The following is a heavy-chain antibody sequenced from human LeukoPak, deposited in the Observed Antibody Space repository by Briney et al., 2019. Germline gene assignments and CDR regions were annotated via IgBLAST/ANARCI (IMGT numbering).Heavy chain of an antibody. J-gene: IGHJ4*02. Sequence: GESLKISCKGSGYSFTSYWISWERQMPGKGLEWMGRIDPSDSYTNYSPSFQGHVTISADKSISTAYLQWSSLKASDTAMYYCAREGLRGYSYGLPPDYWGQGTLVTVSS. V-gene: IGHV5-10-1*01. CDR1: GYSFTSYW. D-gene: IGHD5-18*01. CDR3: AREGLRGYSYGLPPDY. CDR2: IDPSDSYT.